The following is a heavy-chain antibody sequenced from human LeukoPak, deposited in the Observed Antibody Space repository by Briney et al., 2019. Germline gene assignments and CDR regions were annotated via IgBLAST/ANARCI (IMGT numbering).Heavy chain of an antibody. CDR1: GGSISSSSYY. Sequence: SETLSLTCTVSGGSISSSSYYWGWIRQPPGKGLEWIGSIYYSGSTYYNPSLKSRVTISVDTSKNQFSLKLSSVTAADTAVYYCARDNGEWFPTPNDAFDIWGQGTMVTVSS. CDR3: ARDNGEWFPTPNDAFDI. CDR2: IYYSGST. J-gene: IGHJ3*02. V-gene: IGHV4-39*02. D-gene: IGHD3-3*01.